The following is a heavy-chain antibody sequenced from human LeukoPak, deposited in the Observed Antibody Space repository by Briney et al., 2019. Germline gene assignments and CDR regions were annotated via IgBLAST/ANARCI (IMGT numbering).Heavy chain of an antibody. CDR2: ISWDGGST. CDR1: GFTFDDYA. Sequence: PGGSLRLSCAASGFTFDDYAMHWVRQVPGKGLEWVSLISWDGGSTYYADSVKGRFTISRDNSKNSLYLQMNSLRAEDTALYYCAKGDYGDYRKNAFDIWGQGTMVTVSS. V-gene: IGHV3-43D*03. CDR3: AKGDYGDYRKNAFDI. D-gene: IGHD4-17*01. J-gene: IGHJ3*02.